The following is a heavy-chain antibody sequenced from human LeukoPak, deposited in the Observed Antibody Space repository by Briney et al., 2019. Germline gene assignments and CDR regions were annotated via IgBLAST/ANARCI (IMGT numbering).Heavy chain of an antibody. CDR2: ISAYNGNT. V-gene: IGHV1-18*01. D-gene: IGHD3-9*01. CDR1: GYTFTSYG. CDR3: ARDAPYYDILTGYPHKGWFDP. Sequence: SVKVSCKASGYTFTSYGISWVRQAPGQGLEWMGWISAYNGNTNYAQKLQGRVTMTTDTSTSTAYMELRSLRSDDTAVYYCARDAPYYDILTGYPHKGWFDPWGQGTLVTVSS. J-gene: IGHJ5*02.